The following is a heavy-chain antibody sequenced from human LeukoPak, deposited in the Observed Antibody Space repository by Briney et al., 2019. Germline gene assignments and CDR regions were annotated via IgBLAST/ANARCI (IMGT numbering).Heavy chain of an antibody. CDR3: ARDLYDILTGYYRKRVSDY. V-gene: IGHV1-46*01. Sequence: EASVKVSCKASGYTFTTYYMHWVRQAPGQGLEWMGIINPSGGSTSYSQKFQGRVTMTRDTSTNTVYMELSSLRSEDTAVYYCARDLYDILTGYYRKRVSDYWGQGTLVTVSS. J-gene: IGHJ4*02. D-gene: IGHD3-9*01. CDR1: GYTFTTYY. CDR2: INPSGGST.